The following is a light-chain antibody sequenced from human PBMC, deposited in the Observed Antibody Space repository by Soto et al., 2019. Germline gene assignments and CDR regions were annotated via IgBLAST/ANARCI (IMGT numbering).Light chain of an antibody. V-gene: IGKV3-15*01. CDR1: QSVSSN. Sequence: DRVMTQSPGTLSVSAGERATLSCRASQSVSSNLAWYQQKPGQAPRLLIYGASTRATGIPDRFSGSGSGTEFTLTISSLQSEDFAVYYCQQYNNWPLTFGQGTKVEIK. CDR2: GAS. J-gene: IGKJ1*01. CDR3: QQYNNWPLT.